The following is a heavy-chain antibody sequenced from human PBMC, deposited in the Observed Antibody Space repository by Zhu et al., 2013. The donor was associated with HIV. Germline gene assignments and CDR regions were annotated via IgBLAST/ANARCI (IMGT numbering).Heavy chain of an antibody. CDR2: INHSGST. D-gene: IGHD2-2*01. CDR1: GGSFSGYY. V-gene: IGHV4-34*01. J-gene: IGHJ4*02. Sequence: VQLQQWGAGLLKPSETLSLTCAVYGGSFSGYYWSWIRQPPGKGLEWIGEINHSGSTNYNPSLKSRVTISVDTSKNQFSLKLSSVTAADTAVYYCARGLGTVVPAARSRGGDYWGQGTLVTVSS. CDR3: ARGLGTVVPAARSRGGDY.